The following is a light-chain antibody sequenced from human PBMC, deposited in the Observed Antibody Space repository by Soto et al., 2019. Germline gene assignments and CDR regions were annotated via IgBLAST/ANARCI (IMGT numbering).Light chain of an antibody. CDR2: LGS. CDR3: MQALQTPIT. Sequence: DIVMTQSPLSLPVTPGEPASISCRSSQSLRHSIGYNYLDWYLQKPGQSPQLLISLGSNRASGVPDRFSGSGSGTNFTLKISRVEAEDVGIYYYMQALQTPITFGPGTKVDIK. CDR1: QSLRHSIGYNY. J-gene: IGKJ3*01. V-gene: IGKV2-28*01.